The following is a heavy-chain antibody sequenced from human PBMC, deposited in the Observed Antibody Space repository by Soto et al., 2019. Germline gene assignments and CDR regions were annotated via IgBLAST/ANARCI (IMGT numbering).Heavy chain of an antibody. CDR1: GYTFNRYY. D-gene: IGHD2-15*01. CDR2: MNPNSGNT. Sequence: GAPVEVSCQAFGYTFNRYYINWVRQATGQGLEWMGWMNPNSGNTGYAQKFQGRVTMTRNTSISTAYMELSSLRSEDTAVYYCARGVADYLVPWGQGTLVTVSS. V-gene: IGHV1-8*01. J-gene: IGHJ5*02. CDR3: ARGVADYLVP.